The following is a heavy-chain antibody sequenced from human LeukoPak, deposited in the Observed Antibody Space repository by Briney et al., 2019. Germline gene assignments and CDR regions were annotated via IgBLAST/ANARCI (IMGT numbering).Heavy chain of an antibody. J-gene: IGHJ4*02. D-gene: IGHD2-15*01. CDR3: AKDMGGCSGGSCYGVFDY. CDR2: ISYDGSNK. Sequence: PGRSLRLSCAASGFTFSSYGMHWVRQAPGKGLEWVAVISYDGSNKYYADSVKGRFTISRDNAKNSLYLQMNSLRAEDTALYYCAKDMGGCSGGSCYGVFDYWGQGTLVTVSS. CDR1: GFTFSSYG. V-gene: IGHV3-30*18.